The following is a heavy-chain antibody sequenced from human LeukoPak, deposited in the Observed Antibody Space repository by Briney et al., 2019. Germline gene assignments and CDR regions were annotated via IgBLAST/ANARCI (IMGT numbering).Heavy chain of an antibody. CDR1: GFTFSSYA. D-gene: IGHD6-19*01. CDR3: ASGVAVDPDTFDI. V-gene: IGHV4-59*08. Sequence: GSLRLSCAASGFTFSSYAMSWIRQPPGKGLEWIGYISYSGSAHYAPSLKSRVTISVDTSKNQFSLKLSSVTAADTAVYYCASGVAVDPDTFDIWGLGTLVAVSS. J-gene: IGHJ3*02. CDR2: ISYSGSA.